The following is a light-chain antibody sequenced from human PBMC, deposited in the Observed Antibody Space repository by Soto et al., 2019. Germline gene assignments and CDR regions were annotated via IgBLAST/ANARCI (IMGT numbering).Light chain of an antibody. J-gene: IGKJ4*01. CDR2: AAS. Sequence: DIQMTQSPSSLSASVGDRVTITCRASQSISSYLNWYQQKPGKAPKLLIYAASSLRSGVPSRFSGSGSGTDFTLTISSLQPEDFATYYCQQSYSTPRAFGGGTKVDIK. CDR1: QSISSY. CDR3: QQSYSTPRA. V-gene: IGKV1-39*01.